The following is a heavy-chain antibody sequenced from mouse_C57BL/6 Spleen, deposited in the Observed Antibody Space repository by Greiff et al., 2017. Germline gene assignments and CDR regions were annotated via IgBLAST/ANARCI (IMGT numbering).Heavy chain of an antibody. CDR2: IYPGSGST. CDR3: AREGDYAPNYYAMDY. V-gene: IGHV1-55*01. J-gene: IGHJ4*01. Sequence: VQLQQPGAELVKPGASVKMSCKASGYTFTSYWITWVKQRPGQGLEWIGDIYPGSGSTNYNEKFKSKATLTVDTSSSTAYMQLSSLTSEDSAVYYCAREGDYAPNYYAMDYWGQGTSVTVSS. D-gene: IGHD1-1*01. CDR1: GYTFTSYW.